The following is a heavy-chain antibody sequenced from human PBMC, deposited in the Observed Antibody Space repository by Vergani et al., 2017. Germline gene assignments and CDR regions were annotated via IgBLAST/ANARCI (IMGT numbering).Heavy chain of an antibody. CDR1: GFTFSSYG. CDR2: IWYDGSNK. J-gene: IGHJ4*02. V-gene: IGHV3-33*01. Sequence: QVQLVESGGGVVQPGRSLRLSCAASGFTFSSYGMHWVRQAPGKGLEWVAVIWYDGSNKYYADSVKGRFTISRDNSKNTLYLQMNSLRPEDTAVYYCARDPTGDRVEEDYWDQGTVVTVSA. CDR3: ARDPTGDRVEEDY. D-gene: IGHD7-27*01.